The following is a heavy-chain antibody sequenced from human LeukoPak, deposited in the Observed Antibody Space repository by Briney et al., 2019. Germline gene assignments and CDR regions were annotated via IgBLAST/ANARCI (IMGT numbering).Heavy chain of an antibody. J-gene: IGHJ4*02. CDR3: ARHGYDSSGYYYYY. D-gene: IGHD3-22*01. CDR1: GGSISSYY. V-gene: IGHV4-4*09. Sequence: SETLSLTCTVSGGSISSYYWSWIRQPPGKGLEWIGYIYTSGSTNYNPSLKSRVTISVDTSKNQLSLKLSSVTAADTAVYYCARHGYDSSGYYYYYWGQGTLVTVSS. CDR2: IYTSGST.